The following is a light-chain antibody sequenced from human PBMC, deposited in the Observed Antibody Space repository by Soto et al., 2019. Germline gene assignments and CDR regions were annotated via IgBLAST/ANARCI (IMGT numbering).Light chain of an antibody. J-gene: IGKJ1*01. CDR3: QQYNCYST. Sequence: DIQMPQSPSTLSASVGARVTITCRASQSISSWLAWYQQKPGKAPKLLIYKASSLESGVPSRFSCSGSGTEFTRTISSLQPDEFATYDWQQYNCYSTFGQGTKVDIK. CDR2: KAS. CDR1: QSISSW. V-gene: IGKV1-5*03.